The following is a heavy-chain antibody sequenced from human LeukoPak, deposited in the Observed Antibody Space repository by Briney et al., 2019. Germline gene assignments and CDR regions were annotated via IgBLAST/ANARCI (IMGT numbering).Heavy chain of an antibody. V-gene: IGHV3-23*01. D-gene: IGHD3-10*01. CDR1: GFTFSSYA. CDR3: ARDRITMVRGALNWFDP. Sequence: GGSLRLSCAASGFTFSSYAMSWVRQAPGKGLEWVSAISGSGGSTYYADSVKGRFTISRDNSKNTLYLQMNSLRAEDTAVYYCARDRITMVRGALNWFDPWGQGTLVTVSS. CDR2: ISGSGGST. J-gene: IGHJ5*02.